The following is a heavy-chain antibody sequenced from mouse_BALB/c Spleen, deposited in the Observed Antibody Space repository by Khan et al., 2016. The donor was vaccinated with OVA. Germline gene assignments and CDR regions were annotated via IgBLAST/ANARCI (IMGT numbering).Heavy chain of an antibody. CDR1: GFTFTTYS. D-gene: IGHD4-1*01. CDR2: ISSAGDYT. V-gene: IGHV5-6*01. CDR3: ASHLTGSFAY. J-gene: IGHJ3*01. Sequence: EVELVESGGDLVRPGGSLKLSCSASGFTFTTYSMSWVRQTPDKRLEWVATISSAGDYTFFPDSVKGRFTISRDNARHTLYLQMSSLRSEDTAMYYCASHLTGSFAYWGQGTLVTVSA.